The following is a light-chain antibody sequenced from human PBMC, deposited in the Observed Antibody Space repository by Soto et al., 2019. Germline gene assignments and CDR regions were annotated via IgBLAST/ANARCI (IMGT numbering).Light chain of an antibody. V-gene: IGKV1-5*01. CDR2: DAS. J-gene: IGKJ5*01. CDR1: QNIRNW. Sequence: DIQMTQSPSTLSASVGDSVTITCRASQNIRNWLSWYQQKPGKAPNPLIYDASSLKSGVPARFSGSGSATDIPPISSILQPDDLAYYYRRHYNTYSTFGQGTRLEIK. CDR3: RHYNTYST.